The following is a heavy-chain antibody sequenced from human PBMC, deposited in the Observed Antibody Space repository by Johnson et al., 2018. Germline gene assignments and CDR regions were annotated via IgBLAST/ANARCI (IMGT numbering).Heavy chain of an antibody. Sequence: EVQLLESGGGLGQPGGSLRLSFAASGFTFSSYSMIWVLQAPGKGLEWVSTIRGSGYRTYHAHSVKGRLTLSRYNSKNTLYLQMNSLRAEDKAVYYCAKGCGGDCYSSYSHGGQGTRVTVSS. CDR3: AKGCGGDCYSSYSH. J-gene: IGHJ4*02. V-gene: IGHV3-23*01. D-gene: IGHD2-21*02. CDR1: GFTFSSYS. CDR2: IRGSGYRT.